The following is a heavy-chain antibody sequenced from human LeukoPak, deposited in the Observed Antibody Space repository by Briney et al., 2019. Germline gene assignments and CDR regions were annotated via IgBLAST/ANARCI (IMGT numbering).Heavy chain of an antibody. CDR1: GFSLSNARVG. V-gene: IGHV2-26*01. Sequence: SGPTLANPTETLTLTCTVSGFSLSNARVGVSWIRQPPGKALEWLAYIFSNDEKSYSTSLKSRLTISKDTSTSQVVLTMTNMDPVDTATYYCARITLGGYFDYWGQGTLVTVSS. D-gene: IGHD3-16*01. J-gene: IGHJ4*02. CDR2: IFSNDEK. CDR3: ARITLGGYFDY.